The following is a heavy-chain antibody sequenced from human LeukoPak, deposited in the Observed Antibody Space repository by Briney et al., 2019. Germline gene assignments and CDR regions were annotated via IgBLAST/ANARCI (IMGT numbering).Heavy chain of an antibody. CDR3: AARITIFGVVNDYFDY. J-gene: IGHJ4*02. D-gene: IGHD3-3*01. CDR1: GGSISSGGYY. Sequence: SETLSLTCTVSGGSISSGGYYWSWIRQHPGKGLEWIGYIYYSGSTYYNPSLKSRVTISVDTSKSQFSLKLSSVTAADTAVYYCAARITIFGVVNDYFDYWGQGTLVTVSS. V-gene: IGHV4-31*03. CDR2: IYYSGST.